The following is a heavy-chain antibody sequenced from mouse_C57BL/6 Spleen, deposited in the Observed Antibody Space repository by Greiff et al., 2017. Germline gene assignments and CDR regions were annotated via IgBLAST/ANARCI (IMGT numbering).Heavy chain of an antibody. D-gene: IGHD1-1*01. CDR1: GYTFTGDC. J-gene: IGHJ3*01. V-gene: IGHV1-69*01. Sequence: QVQLQQSGAELVMPGASVKLSCKASGYTFTGDCMHWVKQRPGQGLEWIGEIDPTDGNTNYTQKFKGKATLTADKSSSTAYLQISSLTSEDSAVYYGARAHGSSYALAYWGQGTLVTVSA. CDR3: ARAHGSSYALAY. CDR2: IDPTDGNT.